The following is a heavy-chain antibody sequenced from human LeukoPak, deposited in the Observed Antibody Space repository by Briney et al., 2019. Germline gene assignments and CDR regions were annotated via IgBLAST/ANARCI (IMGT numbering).Heavy chain of an antibody. V-gene: IGHV3-23*01. CDR2: ISGSGGST. CDR3: AKGDVVPAAYFDY. CDR1: GFTFSSYA. D-gene: IGHD2-2*01. J-gene: IGHJ4*02. Sequence: GGSLRLSCAASGFTFSSYAMSRVRQAPGKGLEWVSAISGSGGSTYYADSVKGRFTISRDNSKNTLYLQMNSQRAEDTAVYYCAKGDVVPAAYFDYWGQGTLVTVSS.